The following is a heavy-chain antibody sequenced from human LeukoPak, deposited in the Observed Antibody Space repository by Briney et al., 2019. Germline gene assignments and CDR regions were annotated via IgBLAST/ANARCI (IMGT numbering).Heavy chain of an antibody. CDR3: AKSPMRTVTTNYFDY. J-gene: IGHJ4*02. CDR1: GFTFSNYV. CDR2: ISGSSGST. V-gene: IGHV3-23*01. Sequence: GGSLRLSCAASGFTFSNYVMSWVRQAPGKGLEWVSGISGSSGSTFYADSVKGRFTISRDNSKNTLYLQMNSLRAEDTAVYYCAKSPMRTVTTNYFDYWGLGTLVTVSS. D-gene: IGHD4-17*01.